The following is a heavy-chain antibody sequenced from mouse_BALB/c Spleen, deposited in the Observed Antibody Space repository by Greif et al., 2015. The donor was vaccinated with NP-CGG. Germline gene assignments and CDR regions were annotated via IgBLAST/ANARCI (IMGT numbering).Heavy chain of an antibody. J-gene: IGHJ3*01. CDR3: ARNWAPAY. CDR2: IHPSDSET. Sequence: VKLQQSGAALARPRTSTKTSCKASAKSFPSYWMHRVKQKPGPGLERIGLIHPSDSETRLNQKFIDKATLTVYKSSSTAYMHLSSPSSEVSAVYYCARNWAPAYWGQGTLVTVSA. CDR1: AKSFPSYW. D-gene: IGHD4-1*01. V-gene: IGHV1-59*01.